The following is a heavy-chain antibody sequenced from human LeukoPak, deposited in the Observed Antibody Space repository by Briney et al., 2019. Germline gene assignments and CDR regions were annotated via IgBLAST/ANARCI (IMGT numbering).Heavy chain of an antibody. CDR2: INPNSGGT. V-gene: IGHV1-2*06. CDR1: GYTFTGYY. J-gene: IGHJ4*02. Sequence: GASVKVSCKXSGYTFTGYYMRWVRQAPGQGLEWMGRINPNSGGTNYSQKFQGRVTMTRDTSISTAYMELSRLRSDDTAVYYCARENILTGCFDYWGQGTLVTVSS. D-gene: IGHD3-9*01. CDR3: ARENILTGCFDY.